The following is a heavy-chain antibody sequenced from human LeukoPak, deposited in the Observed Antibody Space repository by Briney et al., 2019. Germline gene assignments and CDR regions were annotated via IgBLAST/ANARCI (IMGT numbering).Heavy chain of an antibody. CDR3: ARTGLGIFGPRFDP. Sequence: GGSLRLSCAASGFTFSSYAMHWVRQAPGKGLEWVAVISYDGSNKYYADSVKGRLTISRDNSKNTLYLQMNGLRAEDTAVYYCARTGLGIFGPRFDPWGQGTLVTVSS. CDR2: ISYDGSNK. D-gene: IGHD3/OR15-3a*01. CDR1: GFTFSSYA. V-gene: IGHV3-30*01. J-gene: IGHJ5*02.